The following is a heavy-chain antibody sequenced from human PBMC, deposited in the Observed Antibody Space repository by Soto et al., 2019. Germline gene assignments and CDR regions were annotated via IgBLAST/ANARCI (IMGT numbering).Heavy chain of an antibody. V-gene: IGHV1-69*12. J-gene: IGHJ6*02. CDR1: GGTFSSYA. CDR3: ASPPPHYYYYGMDV. CDR2: IIPIFGTA. Sequence: QVQLVQSGAEVKKPGSSVKVSCKASGGTFSSYAISWVRQAPGQGLEWMGGIIPIFGTANYAQKFQGRVTFTADDSTSTAYMELSSLRSEDTAVYYCASPPPHYYYYGMDVWGQGPTVTVSS.